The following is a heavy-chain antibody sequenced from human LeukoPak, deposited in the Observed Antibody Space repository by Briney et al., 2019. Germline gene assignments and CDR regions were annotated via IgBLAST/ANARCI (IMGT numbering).Heavy chain of an antibody. V-gene: IGHV3-7*05. CDR3: ARAVDSSRWCVEYFQQ. CDR1: GFTFRTYW. CDR2: IKEDGSAT. D-gene: IGHD6-13*01. Sequence: PGGSLRLSCAASGFTFRTYWMSWVRQAPGKGLEWLASIKEDGSATNYADSVKGRFTISRDNAKNSLYLQMNSLRAGDTAVYYCARAVDSSRWCVEYFQQWGQGTLVTVSS. J-gene: IGHJ1*01.